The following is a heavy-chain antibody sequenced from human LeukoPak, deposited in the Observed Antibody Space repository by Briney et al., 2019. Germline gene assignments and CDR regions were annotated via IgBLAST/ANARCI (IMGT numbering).Heavy chain of an antibody. D-gene: IGHD3-3*01. CDR2: TYSGGST. CDR1: GFTVRSTS. V-gene: IGHV3-66*01. Sequence: GGSLRLSSADSGFTVRSTSISGVRPAPGMRLEWVSVTYSGGSTYYADSVKGRFTISRDNSKNTLYLQMNNLRAEDTAVYYCARDWSLDLWGQGTLVTVSS. J-gene: IGHJ4*02. CDR3: ARDWSLDL.